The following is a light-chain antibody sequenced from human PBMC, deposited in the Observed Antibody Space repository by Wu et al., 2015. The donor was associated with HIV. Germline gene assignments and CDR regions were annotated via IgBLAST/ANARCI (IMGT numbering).Light chain of an antibody. CDR2: GAS. Sequence: ENVLTQSPGTLSLSPGERATLSCKASQSVSNNYFAWFQQRPGQAPRLLIYGASNRATGTPDRFSGSGSGTDFTLTISRLEPEDFAVYYCQQYDNSPPWTFGQGTRVEVK. J-gene: IGKJ1*01. CDR3: QQYDNSPPWT. CDR1: QSVSNNY. V-gene: IGKV3-20*01.